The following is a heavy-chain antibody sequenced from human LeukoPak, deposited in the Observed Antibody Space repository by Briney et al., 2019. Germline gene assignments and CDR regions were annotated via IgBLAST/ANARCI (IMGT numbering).Heavy chain of an antibody. CDR2: IYYSGST. Sequence: SQTLSLTCTVSGGSISSYYWSWIRQPPGKELEWIGYIYYSGSTNYNPSLKSRVTISVDTSKNQFSLKLSSVTAADTAVYYCARDPGGYSYGSGYAFDIWGQGTMVTVSS. D-gene: IGHD5-18*01. CDR1: GGSISSYY. CDR3: ARDPGGYSYGSGYAFDI. V-gene: IGHV4-59*01. J-gene: IGHJ3*02.